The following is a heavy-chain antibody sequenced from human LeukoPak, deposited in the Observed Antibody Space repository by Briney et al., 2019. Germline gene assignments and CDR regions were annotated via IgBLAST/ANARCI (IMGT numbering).Heavy chain of an antibody. CDR1: GGTFSSYA. CDR3: AREHTPFGSGCTAAY. Sequence: ASVKVSCKASGGTFSSYAISWVRQAPGQGLEWMGGIIPIFGTANYAQKFQGRVTMTRDTSTSTVYMELSSLRSEDTAVYYCAREHTPFGSGCTAAYWGQGTLVTVSS. V-gene: IGHV1-69*05. D-gene: IGHD6-19*01. CDR2: IIPIFGTA. J-gene: IGHJ4*02.